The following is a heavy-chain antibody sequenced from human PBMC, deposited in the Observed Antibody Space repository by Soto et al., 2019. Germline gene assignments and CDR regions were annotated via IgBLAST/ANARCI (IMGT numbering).Heavy chain of an antibody. CDR2: IYYSGST. CDR1: VGSISSGDYY. J-gene: IGHJ4*02. D-gene: IGHD5-18*01. CDR3: ARRGYSYGWLDY. V-gene: IGHV4-30-4*01. Sequence: NPSETLSLTCTVSVGSISSGDYYWSWIRQPPGKGLEWIGYIYYSGSTNYNPSLKSRVTISVDTSKNQFSLKLSSVTAADTAVYYCARRGYSYGWLDYWGQGTLVTVSS.